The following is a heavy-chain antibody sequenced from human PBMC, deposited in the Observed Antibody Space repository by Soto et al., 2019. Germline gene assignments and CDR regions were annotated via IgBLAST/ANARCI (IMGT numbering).Heavy chain of an antibody. CDR3: ATGGLGYYYYYGMDV. J-gene: IGHJ6*02. CDR1: GYTLTELS. CDR2: FDPEDGET. V-gene: IGHV1-24*01. Sequence: ASVNVSCTFSGYTLTELSMHWVRQAPGKGLEWMGGFDPEDGETIYAQKFQGRVTMTEDTSTDTAYMELSSLRSEDTAVYYCATGGLGYYYYYGMDVWGQGTTVTVSS.